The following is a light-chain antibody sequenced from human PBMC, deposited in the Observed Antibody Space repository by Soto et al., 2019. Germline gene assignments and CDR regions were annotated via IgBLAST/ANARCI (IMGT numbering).Light chain of an antibody. J-gene: IGLJ3*02. CDR2: EVS. CDR1: SSDVGGYNY. Sequence: QSALTQPASVSGSPGQSITISCTGTSSDVGGYNYVSWYQQHPGKAPKLMIYEVSNRPSGVSNRFSGSKSGNTASLTISGLQAEDEADYYCAAWDDRLIGWVFGGGTKLTVL. CDR3: AAWDDRLIGWV. V-gene: IGLV2-14*01.